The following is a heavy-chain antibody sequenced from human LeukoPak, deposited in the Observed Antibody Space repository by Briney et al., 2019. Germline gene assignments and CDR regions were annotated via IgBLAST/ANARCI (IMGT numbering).Heavy chain of an antibody. J-gene: IGHJ5*02. V-gene: IGHV3-7*01. CDR3: ARDTIYVWGSYSNWFDP. CDR2: IKQDGSEK. CDR1: GFTFSSYW. D-gene: IGHD3-16*01. Sequence: PGGSLRLSCAASGFTFSSYWMSWVRQAPGKGLEWVANIKQDGSEKYYVDSVKGRFTISRDNAKNSLYLQMTSLRADDTAVYYCARDTIYVWGSYSNWFDPWGQGTLVTVSS.